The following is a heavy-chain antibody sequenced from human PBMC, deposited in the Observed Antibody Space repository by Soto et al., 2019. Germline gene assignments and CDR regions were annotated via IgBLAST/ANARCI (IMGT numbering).Heavy chain of an antibody. V-gene: IGHV1-18*01. CDR1: GYTFTSYG. CDR2: ISAYNGNT. Sequence: QVQLVQSGAEVKKPGASVKVSCKASGYTFTSYGISWVRQAPGQGLEWMGWISAYNGNTNYAQKLQGRVTMTTDTSTSTAYMELRSLRSDDTAVYYWARDPAGSGPGKVLYYSYGMDVWGQGTTVNVSS. D-gene: IGHD3-10*01. J-gene: IGHJ6*02. CDR3: ARDPAGSGPGKVLYYSYGMDV.